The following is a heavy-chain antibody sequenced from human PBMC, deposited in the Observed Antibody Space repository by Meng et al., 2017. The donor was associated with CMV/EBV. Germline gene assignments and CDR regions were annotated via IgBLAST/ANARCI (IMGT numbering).Heavy chain of an antibody. CDR1: GFTFSDYY. V-gene: IGHV3-11*01. J-gene: IGHJ6*02. CDR2: ISSSGSTI. Sequence: LSLTCAASGFTFSDYYMSWIRQAPGKGLESVSYISSSGSTIYYADSVKGRFTISRDNAKNSLYLQMNSLRAEDTAVYYCASENYYYGMDVWGQGTTVTVSS. CDR3: ASENYYYGMDV.